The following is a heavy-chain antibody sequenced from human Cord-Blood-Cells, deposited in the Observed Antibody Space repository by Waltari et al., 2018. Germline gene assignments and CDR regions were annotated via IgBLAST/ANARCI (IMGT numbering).Heavy chain of an antibody. V-gene: IGHV1-69*01. CDR3: ARDGSCSSTSCYYYYYGMDV. D-gene: IGHD2-2*01. J-gene: IGHJ6*02. Sequence: QVQLVQSGAEVKKPGSSVKVSCKASGGTFSSYAISWVRHAPGQGLAWMGGIIPIFGKANYDKKFQGRVTITADESTSTAYMELSSLRSEDTAVYYCARDGSCSSTSCYYYYYGMDVWGQGTTVTVSS. CDR1: GGTFSSYA. CDR2: IIPIFGKA.